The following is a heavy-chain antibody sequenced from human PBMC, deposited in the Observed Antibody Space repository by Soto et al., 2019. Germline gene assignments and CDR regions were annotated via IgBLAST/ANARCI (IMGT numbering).Heavy chain of an antibody. D-gene: IGHD6-25*01. CDR3: GDMRGQRIPRN. Sequence: QLQLQESGPGLVKPSETLSLTCSVSGGSISMSDYYWGWIRQPPGEGLEWLGNINYRGTSYHNPSLKGRVPVSVDTSKNQSSLKLSPVTAADTAIYYRGDMRGQRIPRNWGQGTLVTVSS. CDR1: GGSISMSDYY. V-gene: IGHV4-39*01. CDR2: INYRGTS. J-gene: IGHJ4*02.